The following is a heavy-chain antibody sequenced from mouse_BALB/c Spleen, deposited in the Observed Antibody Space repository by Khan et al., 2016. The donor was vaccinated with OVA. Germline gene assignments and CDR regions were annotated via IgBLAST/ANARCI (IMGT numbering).Heavy chain of an antibody. V-gene: IGHV2-6-1*01. CDR3: ARQPYYHYYIMYY. J-gene: IGHJ4*01. D-gene: IGHD2-10*01. CDR1: GFSLTNYG. CDR2: IWSDGST. Sequence: VQLQESGPGLVAPSQSLSITCTISGFSLTNYGVHWVRQPPGKGLEWLVVIWSDGSTTYNSALKSRLSISKDNSKSQVFLKMNSLQTDDTAVYYCARQPYYHYYIMYYWGQGTSVTVSS.